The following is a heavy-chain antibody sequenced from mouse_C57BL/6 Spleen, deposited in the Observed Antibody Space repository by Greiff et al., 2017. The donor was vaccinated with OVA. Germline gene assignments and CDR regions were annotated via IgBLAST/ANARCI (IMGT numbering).Heavy chain of an antibody. V-gene: IGHV5-17*01. Sequence: EVKLLESGGGLVKPGGSLKLSCAASGFTFSDYGMHWVRQAPEKGLEWVAYISSGSSTIYYADTVKGRFTITRDNATNTLFLQMTSLRSEDTAMYYCARGNLYAMDYWGQGTSVTVSS. J-gene: IGHJ4*01. D-gene: IGHD2-1*01. CDR3: ARGNLYAMDY. CDR2: ISSGSSTI. CDR1: GFTFSDYG.